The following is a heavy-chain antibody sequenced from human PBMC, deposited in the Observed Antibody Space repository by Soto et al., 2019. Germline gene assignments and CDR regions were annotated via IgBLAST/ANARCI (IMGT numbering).Heavy chain of an antibody. D-gene: IGHD3-10*01. Sequence: ASVKVSCKASGYTFTSYGISWVRQAPGQGLEWMGWISAYNGNTNYAQKLQGRVTMTTDTSTSTAYMELRSLRAEDTAVYYCARDTYGSGSYSDFDYWGQGTLVTVSS. J-gene: IGHJ4*02. CDR3: ARDTYGSGSYSDFDY. V-gene: IGHV1-18*01. CDR1: GYTFTSYG. CDR2: ISAYNGNT.